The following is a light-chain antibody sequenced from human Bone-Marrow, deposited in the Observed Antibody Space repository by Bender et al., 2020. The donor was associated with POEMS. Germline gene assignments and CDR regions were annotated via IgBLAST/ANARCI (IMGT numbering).Light chain of an antibody. V-gene: IGLV2-11*01. CDR1: SSDIGAYDS. J-gene: IGLJ1*01. Sequence: QSALTQPRSVSGSPGQSVTISCTGSSSDIGAYDSVSWYQHHPGKAPKLIIYDVTRRPSGVPDRFSASKSGNTASLIISGLQPDDEAHYYCSSYAGTNSPYVFGTLTRVAVL. CDR2: DVT. CDR3: SSYAGTNSPYV.